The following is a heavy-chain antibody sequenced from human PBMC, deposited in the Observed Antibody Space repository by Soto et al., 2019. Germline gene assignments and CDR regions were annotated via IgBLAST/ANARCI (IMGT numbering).Heavy chain of an antibody. J-gene: IGHJ4*02. Sequence: QVQLVQSGAEMKRPGASVKVSCKASGYTFTSYDINWVRQAAGQGLEWMGWMNPDSGNTGYAKKFRDRVTMTRDTSINTAYMELTGLTPGDTAVYYCTSGTTWYSFDYVGQGTLVAVSS. CDR2: MNPDSGNT. D-gene: IGHD1-26*01. V-gene: IGHV1-8*01. CDR1: GYTFTSYD. CDR3: TSGTTWYSFDY.